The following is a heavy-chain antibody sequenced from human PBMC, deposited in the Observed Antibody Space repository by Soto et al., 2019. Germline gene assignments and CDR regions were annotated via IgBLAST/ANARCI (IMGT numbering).Heavy chain of an antibody. V-gene: IGHV1-18*04. CDR2: ISPYNDKT. CDR3: ARGHYDRGGYCVGHFDY. Sequence: ASVKVSCKASGYTFTSYDISWVRQAPGQGLERMGWISPYNDKTKYAQMFQGRVTMTTDTSTSTVYMELRSLRSDDTAVNDCARGHYDRGGYCVGHFDYWGRETLGT. CDR1: GYTFTSYD. J-gene: IGHJ4*02. D-gene: IGHD3-22*01.